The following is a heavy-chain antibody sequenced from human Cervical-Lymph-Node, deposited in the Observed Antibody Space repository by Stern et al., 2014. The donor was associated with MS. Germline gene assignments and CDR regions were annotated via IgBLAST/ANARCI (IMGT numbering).Heavy chain of an antibody. CDR1: GYTLTELS. D-gene: IGHD4-17*01. J-gene: IGHJ4*02. CDR2: FEAEDGET. CDR3: ATGPTVRIDY. V-gene: IGHV1-24*01. Sequence: QVQLVESGAEVKKPGASVKVSCKVSGYTLTELSMHWVRQAPGKGLEWMGGFEAEDGETIYAQQFQGRVTMTEDKSTDPAFMEMSSLRSEYPAVYYCATGPTVRIDYWGQGTLVTVSS.